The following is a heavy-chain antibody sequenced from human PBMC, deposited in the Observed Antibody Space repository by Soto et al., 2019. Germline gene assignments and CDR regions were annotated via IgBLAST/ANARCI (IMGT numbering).Heavy chain of an antibody. J-gene: IGHJ4*02. CDR2: INHSGST. D-gene: IGHD3-10*01. CDR3: ARVDPPYYYSSGNYYHPHGYFDY. Sequence: QVQLQQWGAGLLKPSETLSLTCAVYGGSFSGYYWSWIRRPSGKGLEWIGEINHSGSTNYNPSLKRRVTISVDTYKHQFSITLSSVTAEDTAVYYCARVDPPYYYSSGNYYHPHGYFDYWGQGTLITVSS. V-gene: IGHV4-34*01. CDR1: GGSFSGYY.